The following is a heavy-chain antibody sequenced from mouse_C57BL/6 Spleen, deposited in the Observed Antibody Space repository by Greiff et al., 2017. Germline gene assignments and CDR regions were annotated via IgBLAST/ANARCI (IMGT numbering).Heavy chain of an antibody. V-gene: IGHV3-8*01. D-gene: IGHD2-1*01. J-gene: IGHJ1*03. CDR1: GYSITSDY. CDR3: ARMLTYWYCDV. CDR2: ISYSGST. Sequence: EVKLMESGPGLAKPSQTLSLTCSVTGYSITSDYWNWTRKFPGNKLEYMGYISYSGSTYYNPSLKSRISITRDTSKNQYYLQLNSVTTEDTATYYCARMLTYWYCDVWGTGTTVTVSS.